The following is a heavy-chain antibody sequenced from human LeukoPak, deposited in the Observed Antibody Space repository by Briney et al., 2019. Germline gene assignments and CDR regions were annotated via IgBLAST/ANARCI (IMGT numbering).Heavy chain of an antibody. CDR2: IYNSGST. D-gene: IGHD3-10*01. Sequence: SETLSLTCTVSGGSISSYYWTWIRQPPGKGLEWIGYIYNSGSTKYNPSLKSRVTISVDTSKNQFSLTLSSVTAADTAVYYCARVGEGSYYNIFDYWGQGTLVTVSS. V-gene: IGHV4-59*01. CDR3: ARVGEGSYYNIFDY. CDR1: GGSISSYY. J-gene: IGHJ4*02.